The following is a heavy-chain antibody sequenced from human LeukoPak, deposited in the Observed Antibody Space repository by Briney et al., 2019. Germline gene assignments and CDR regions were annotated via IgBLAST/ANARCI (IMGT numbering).Heavy chain of an antibody. V-gene: IGHV4-39*01. Sequence: SETLSLTCTVSGGSISSSSYYWGWVRQRPGTGLEWHGSIYYSGTTYYNPSLKSRVTISVDTSKNQFSLELSSVIAAETAIRYCARLPYNWSSDPSGGGTLVTASS. D-gene: IGHD1-20*01. CDR2: IYYSGTT. CDR1: GGSISSSSYY. CDR3: ARLPYNWSSDP. J-gene: IGHJ5*02.